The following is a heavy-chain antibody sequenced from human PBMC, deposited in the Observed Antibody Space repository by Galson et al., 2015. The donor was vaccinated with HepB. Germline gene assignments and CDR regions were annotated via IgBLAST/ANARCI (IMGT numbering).Heavy chain of an antibody. Sequence: SVKVSCKASGGTFSSYAISWVRQAPGQGLEWMGGIIPIFGTANYAQKFQGRVTITADESTSTAYMELNSLRAEDTAVYYCARDSGGITMVRLSAYGMDVWGQGTTVTVSS. CDR3: ARDSGGITMVRLSAYGMDV. CDR1: GGTFSSYA. V-gene: IGHV1-69*13. J-gene: IGHJ6*02. CDR2: IIPIFGTA. D-gene: IGHD3-10*01.